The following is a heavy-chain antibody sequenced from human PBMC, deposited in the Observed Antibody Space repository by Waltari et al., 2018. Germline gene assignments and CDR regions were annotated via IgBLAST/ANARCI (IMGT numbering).Heavy chain of an antibody. CDR2: IISDGSGT. J-gene: IGHJ6*02. CDR3: AREVWGYMES. CDR1: GFPFSSSA. Sequence: VQLVASGGGLVQPGGSLRLSCVASGFPFSSSAMPWVRQVPGKGLASISAIISDGSGTNYADSVKGRFTISRDNSKNTVYLQMGSLRAEDTALYYCAREVWGYMESWGQGTTVTVSS. D-gene: IGHD3-16*01. V-gene: IGHV3-64*07.